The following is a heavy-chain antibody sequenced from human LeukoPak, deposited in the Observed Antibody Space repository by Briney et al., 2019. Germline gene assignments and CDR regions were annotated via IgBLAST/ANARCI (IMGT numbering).Heavy chain of an antibody. J-gene: IGHJ5*02. D-gene: IGHD2-15*01. V-gene: IGHV1-69*13. CDR3: ARVGDCSGGSCYSGLFDP. Sequence: ASVKVSCKASGGTFISYAISWVRQAPGQGLEWMGGIIPIFGTANYAQKFQGRVTITADESTSTAYMELSSLRSADTAVYYWARVGDCSGGSCYSGLFDPWGQGTLVTVSS. CDR1: GGTFISYA. CDR2: IIPIFGTA.